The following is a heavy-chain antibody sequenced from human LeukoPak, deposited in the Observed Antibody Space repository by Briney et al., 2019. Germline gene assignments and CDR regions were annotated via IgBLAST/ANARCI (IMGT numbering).Heavy chain of an antibody. J-gene: IGHJ4*02. CDR1: GRSINSGDYY. V-gene: IGHV4-30-4*08. CDR3: ARKQYDFWSGYYKGLDY. D-gene: IGHD3-3*01. CDR2: SYYSGST. Sequence: TASETQSLTCTVSGRSINSGDYYCSWIRQPPAKGLDWLGYSYYSGSTYYNPSLKSRGTISVDTSKNQFSLKLSSVTAADTAVYYCARKQYDFWSGYYKGLDYWGQGTLVTVSS.